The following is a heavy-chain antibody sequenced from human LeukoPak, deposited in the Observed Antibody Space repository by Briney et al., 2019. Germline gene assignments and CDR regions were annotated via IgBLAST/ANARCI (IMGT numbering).Heavy chain of an antibody. CDR2: IGGRDGGT. CDR3: AKWGDYDILTGYYVPDY. D-gene: IGHD3-9*01. V-gene: IGHV3-23*01. Sequence: GASLRLSCAASGFIFSNYAMSWVRQAPGKGLEWVSAIGGRDGGTYYADSVKGRFTVSRDDPKNTLYLQMNTVRAEDTAVYYYAKWGDYDILTGYYVPDYWGQGTLVTVSS. J-gene: IGHJ4*02. CDR1: GFIFSNYA.